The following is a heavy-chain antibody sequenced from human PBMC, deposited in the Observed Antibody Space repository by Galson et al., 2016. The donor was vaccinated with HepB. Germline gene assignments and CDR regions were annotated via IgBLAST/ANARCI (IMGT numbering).Heavy chain of an antibody. CDR1: GGTFSSYA. CDR3: ARDKVAPRSYGRYSYYGMDV. J-gene: IGHJ6*02. Sequence: SVKVSCKASGGTFSSYAISWVRQAPGQGLEWIGRIIPILGIANYAQKFQGRVTITADKSTSTAYMELSSRRSEDTAVYYCARDKVAPRSYGRYSYYGMDVWGQGTTVTVSS. D-gene: IGHD5-18*01. V-gene: IGHV1-69*04. CDR2: IIPILGIA.